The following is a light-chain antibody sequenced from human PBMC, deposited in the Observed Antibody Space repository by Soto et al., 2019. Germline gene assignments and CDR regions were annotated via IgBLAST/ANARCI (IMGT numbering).Light chain of an antibody. J-gene: IGKJ5*01. Sequence: DIPLTQSPSFLSASVGDRVTITCRASQGISSYLAWYQQKPGKAPKLLIYAASTLQSGVPSRFSGSGSGTEFTLTISSLQPEDFATYSCQQLNSSPITFGQGTRLDIK. V-gene: IGKV1-9*01. CDR1: QGISSY. CDR3: QQLNSSPIT. CDR2: AAS.